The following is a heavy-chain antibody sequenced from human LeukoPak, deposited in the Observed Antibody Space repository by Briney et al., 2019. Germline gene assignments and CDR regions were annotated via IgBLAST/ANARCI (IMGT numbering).Heavy chain of an antibody. CDR1: GYRFTSYD. CDR3: ARAKRLPLDY. V-gene: IGHV1-2*02. J-gene: IGHJ4*02. CDR2: IDPNSGGT. Sequence: ASVKVSCKASGYRFTSYDINWVRQAPGQGLEWMGWIDPNSGGTNYAQKFQGRVTMTRDTSINTAYMELSRLRSDDSAVYYCARAKRLPLDYWGQGALVTVSS. D-gene: IGHD1-1*01.